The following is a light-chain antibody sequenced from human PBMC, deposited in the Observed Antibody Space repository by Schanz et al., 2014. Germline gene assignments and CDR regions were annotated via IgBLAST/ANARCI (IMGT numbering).Light chain of an antibody. CDR3: EQSNRVPFT. CDR2: AAS. CDR1: QDINNY. Sequence: DIQMTQSPSSLSASVGDRVTITCQASQDINNYVNWYQQKPGKAPNLLIYAASILQNGVPSRFSGSGSGTDFTLTISSLQPEDFATYYCEQSNRVPFTFGPGTEVNVK. J-gene: IGKJ3*01. V-gene: IGKV1-39*01.